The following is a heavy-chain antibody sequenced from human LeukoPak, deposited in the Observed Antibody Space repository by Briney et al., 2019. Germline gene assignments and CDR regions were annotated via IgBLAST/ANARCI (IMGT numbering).Heavy chain of an antibody. CDR2: FDPEDGET. D-gene: IGHD6-13*01. Sequence: ASVKVSCKVSGYTLTELSMNWVRQAPGKGLEWMGGFDPEDGETIYAQKFQGRVTMTEDTSTDTAYMELSSLRSEDTAVYYCATGGLAAAGLRGTIDYWGQGTLVTVSS. J-gene: IGHJ4*02. V-gene: IGHV1-24*01. CDR1: GYTLTELS. CDR3: ATGGLAAAGLRGTIDY.